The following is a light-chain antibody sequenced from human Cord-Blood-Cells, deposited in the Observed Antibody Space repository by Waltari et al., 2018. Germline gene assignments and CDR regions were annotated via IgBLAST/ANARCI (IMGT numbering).Light chain of an antibody. J-gene: IGLJ2*01. CDR2: QER. Sequence: SYELTQPPSVSVSPGQTASITCSGDKLGDKYAGWYQHKPGQSPCRVIYQERKRPSGIPERFSGSNSGNTATLTISGTQAMDEADYYCQAWDSSAVVFGGGTKLTVL. CDR1: KLGDKY. V-gene: IGLV3-1*01. CDR3: QAWDSSAVV.